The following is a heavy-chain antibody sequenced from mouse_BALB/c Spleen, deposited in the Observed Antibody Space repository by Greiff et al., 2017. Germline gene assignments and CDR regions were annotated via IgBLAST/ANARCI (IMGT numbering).Heavy chain of an antibody. D-gene: IGHD2-4*01. J-gene: IGHJ4*01. CDR3: ARSYDYGYAMDY. Sequence: DVKLVESGGGLVQPGGSRKLSCAASGFTFSSFGMHWVRQAPEKGLEWVAYISGGSSTIYYADTVKGRFTISRDNPKNTLFLQMTSLRSEDTAMYYCARSYDYGYAMDYWGQGTSVTVSS. CDR1: GFTFSSFG. V-gene: IGHV5-17*02. CDR2: ISGGSSTI.